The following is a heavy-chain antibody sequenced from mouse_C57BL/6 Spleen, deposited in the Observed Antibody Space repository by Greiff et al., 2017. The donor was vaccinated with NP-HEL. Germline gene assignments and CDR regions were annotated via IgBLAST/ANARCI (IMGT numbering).Heavy chain of an antibody. D-gene: IGHD1-1*01. J-gene: IGHJ1*03. Sequence: QVQLQQPGAELVKPGASVKLSCKASGYTFTSYWLQWVKQRPGPGLEWIGEIDPSDSYTNYNQKFKGKATLTVDTSSSTAYMQLSSLTSEDSAVYYCARNYYGSPYWYFDVWGTGTTVTVSS. V-gene: IGHV1-50*01. CDR2: IDPSDSYT. CDR3: ARNYYGSPYWYFDV. CDR1: GYTFTSYW.